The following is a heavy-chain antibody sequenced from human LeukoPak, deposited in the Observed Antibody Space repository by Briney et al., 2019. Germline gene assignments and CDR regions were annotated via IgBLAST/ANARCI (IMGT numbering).Heavy chain of an antibody. CDR1: GFTFSSYG. CDR2: IWYDGSKT. Sequence: GGSLRLSCAASGFTFSSYGMHWVRQAPGKGLEWVAVIWYDGSKTYYADSVKGRFTISRDNSKNTLYLQMSSLRADDTAVYYCARSGYGYGDAFDIWGQGTMVTVSS. D-gene: IGHD5-18*01. CDR3: ARSGYGYGDAFDI. J-gene: IGHJ3*02. V-gene: IGHV3-33*01.